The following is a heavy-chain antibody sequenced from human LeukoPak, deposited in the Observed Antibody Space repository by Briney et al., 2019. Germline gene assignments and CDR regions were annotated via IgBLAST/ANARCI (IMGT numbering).Heavy chain of an antibody. CDR1: GGSISSYY. J-gene: IGHJ2*01. CDR2: IYYSGST. D-gene: IGHD3-9*01. CDR3: ARVDWNWYFDL. V-gene: IGHV4-59*01. Sequence: PSETLSLTCTVSGGSISSYYWSWIRQPPGKGLEWIGYIYYSGSTNYNPSFKGRVTISVDTSKNQFSLKLSSVTAADTAVYYCARVDWNWYFDLWGRGTLVTVSS.